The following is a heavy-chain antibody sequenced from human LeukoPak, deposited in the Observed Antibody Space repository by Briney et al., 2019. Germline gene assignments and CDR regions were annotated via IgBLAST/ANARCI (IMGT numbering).Heavy chain of an antibody. V-gene: IGHV3-33*01. Sequence: GGSLRLSCAASGFTFSSYGMHWVRQAPGKGLEWVAVIWSDGSNKYYADSVKGRFTISRDNSKNTLYLQLNSLRAEDTAVYYCARGQFYYGSGIKYYCDYWGQGTLVTVSS. CDR2: IWSDGSNK. CDR3: ARGQFYYGSGIKYYCDY. D-gene: IGHD3-10*01. CDR1: GFTFSSYG. J-gene: IGHJ4*02.